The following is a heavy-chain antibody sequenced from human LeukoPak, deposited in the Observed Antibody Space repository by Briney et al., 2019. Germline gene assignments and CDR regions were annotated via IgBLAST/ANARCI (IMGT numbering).Heavy chain of an antibody. CDR1: GFTFSSYW. CDR2: IKQDGSEK. J-gene: IGHJ4*02. Sequence: GGSLRLSCAASGFTFSSYWMSWVRQAPGKGLEWVANIKQDGSEKYYADSVKGRFTISRDNSKNTLYLQMNSLRAEDTAVYYCARDPKGGPDCSGGSCYSSTLDYWGQGTLVTVSS. CDR3: ARDPKGGPDCSGGSCYSSTLDY. V-gene: IGHV3-7*01. D-gene: IGHD2-15*01.